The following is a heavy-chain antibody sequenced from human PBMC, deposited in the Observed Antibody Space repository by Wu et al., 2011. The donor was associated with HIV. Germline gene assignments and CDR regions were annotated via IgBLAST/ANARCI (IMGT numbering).Heavy chain of an antibody. CDR1: GYTSDTYG. J-gene: IGHJ4*02. V-gene: IGHV1-18*01. D-gene: IGHD5-24*01. CDR3: ARVRRDGYNKYYFDY. Sequence: QVQLVQSGAEVRKPGASVKVSCEASGYTSDTYGISWVRRAPGQGLEWMGWISASGDKREYAQKFQGRVTLTTDTSTNTVYMELRSLRSEDTAVYYCARVRRDGYNKYYFDYWGQGTLVTVSS. CDR2: ISASGDKR.